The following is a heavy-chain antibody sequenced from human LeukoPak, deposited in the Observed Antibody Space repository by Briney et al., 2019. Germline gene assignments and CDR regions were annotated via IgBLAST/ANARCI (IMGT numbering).Heavy chain of an antibody. CDR1: GGSISTYF. V-gene: IGHV4-4*07. J-gene: IGHJ4*02. Sequence: PSETLPLTCTVSGGSISTYFWSWIRQPAGKGLEWIGRIYDSGTNYNPSLKSRVTMSADTSKNQFSLKLSSVTAADTAVYFCAREVIIRGVTHFDYWGQGALVTVSS. CDR3: AREVIIRGVTHFDY. D-gene: IGHD3-10*01. CDR2: IYDSGT.